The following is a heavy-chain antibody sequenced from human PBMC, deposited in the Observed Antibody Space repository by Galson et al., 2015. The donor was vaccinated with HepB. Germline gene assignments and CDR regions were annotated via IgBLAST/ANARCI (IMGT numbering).Heavy chain of an antibody. CDR1: GGSISSYY. V-gene: IGHV4-59*08. D-gene: IGHD6-19*01. CDR3: ARQSHSSGWGYLHF. J-gene: IGHJ4*02. Sequence: SETLSLTCTVSGGSISSYYWSWIRQPPGKGLEWIGSVYYSGRTNYSPSLKSRLTLSVDTSKNQFSLWLNSVTAVDTAVYYCARQSHSSGWGYLHFWGQGTLVTVSS. CDR2: VYYSGRT.